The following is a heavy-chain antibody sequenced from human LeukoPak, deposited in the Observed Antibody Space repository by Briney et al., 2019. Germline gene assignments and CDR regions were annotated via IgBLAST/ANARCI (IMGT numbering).Heavy chain of an antibody. V-gene: IGHV5-51*01. Sequence: GESLKISCKGSGYTFSSYWIGWVRQMPGKGLEWMGIIYPDDSDTRYCPSFQGQVTISADKSISTAYLQWSSLKASDTAMYYCARLAYCSNDVCYSNYYYSMDVWGKGTTVAVSS. CDR3: ARLAYCSNDVCYSNYYYSMDV. D-gene: IGHD2-8*01. CDR2: IYPDDSDT. CDR1: GYTFSSYW. J-gene: IGHJ6*03.